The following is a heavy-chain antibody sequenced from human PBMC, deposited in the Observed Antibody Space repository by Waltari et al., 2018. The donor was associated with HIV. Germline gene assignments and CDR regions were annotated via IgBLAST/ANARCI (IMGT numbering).Heavy chain of an antibody. V-gene: IGHV4-39*07. CDR2: ISVSGST. J-gene: IGHJ4*03. CDR1: GVSITSNVHY. D-gene: IGHD1-26*01. Sequence: DPRLVKPSETLSLICSVSGVSITSNVHYWGWIRQPPGKGIEWIGSISVSGSTYDSPSLRSRVIISLDTSKHQLSLNLNSMTAADTAIYYCAGGAYSGSYVPHFFDYWGHGTLVTVSS. CDR3: AGGAYSGSYVPHFFDY.